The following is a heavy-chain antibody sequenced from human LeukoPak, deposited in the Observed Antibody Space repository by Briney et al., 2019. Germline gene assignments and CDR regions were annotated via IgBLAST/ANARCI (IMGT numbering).Heavy chain of an antibody. Sequence: SETLSLTCTVSGGSISSGDYYWSWIRQPPGKGLEWIGYIYYSGSTYYNPPLKSRVTISVDRSKNQFSLKLSSVTAADTAVYYCASSIDHPSYYYYGMDVWGQGTTVTVSS. D-gene: IGHD1-14*01. CDR3: ASSIDHPSYYYYGMDV. CDR1: GGSISSGDYY. V-gene: IGHV4-30-4*01. J-gene: IGHJ6*02. CDR2: IYYSGST.